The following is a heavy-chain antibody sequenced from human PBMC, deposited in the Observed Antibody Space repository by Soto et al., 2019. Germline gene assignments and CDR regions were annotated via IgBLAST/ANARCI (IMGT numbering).Heavy chain of an antibody. CDR1: GFTFSSYW. Sequence: GGSLRLSCAASGFTFSSYWMHWVRQAPGKGLVWVSRINSDGSSTSYADSVKGRFTISRDNAKNTLYLQMNSLRAEDTAVYYCARESYCSSTSCRNNWFDPWGQGTLVTVSS. J-gene: IGHJ5*02. V-gene: IGHV3-74*01. D-gene: IGHD2-2*01. CDR2: INSDGSST. CDR3: ARESYCSSTSCRNNWFDP.